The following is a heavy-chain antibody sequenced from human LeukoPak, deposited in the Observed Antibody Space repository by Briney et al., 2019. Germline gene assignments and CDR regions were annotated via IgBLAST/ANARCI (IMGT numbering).Heavy chain of an antibody. CDR2: IIPIFGTA. V-gene: IGHV1-69*01. Sequence: SVKVSCKASGGTFSSYAISWVRQAPGQGLEWMGGIIPIFGTANYAQKFQGRVTITADESTSTAYMELSSLRSEDTAVYYCATEGIAAAGMGFWGQGTLVTVSS. D-gene: IGHD6-13*01. CDR3: ATEGIAAAGMGF. CDR1: GGTFSSYA. J-gene: IGHJ4*02.